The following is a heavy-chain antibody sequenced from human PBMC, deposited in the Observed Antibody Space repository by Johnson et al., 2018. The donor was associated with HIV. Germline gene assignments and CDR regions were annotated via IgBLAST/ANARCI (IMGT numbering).Heavy chain of an antibody. Sequence: QVQLVESGGGLVQPGGSLRLSCAASGFSFSDYFMSWIRQAPGKGLECISYISSSGSTIYYADSVKGRFTISRDNAKNSMYLQMNSLRAEDTAVYYCARAGRLGYCSGGSCYSPAFDIWGQGTMVTVS. J-gene: IGHJ3*02. D-gene: IGHD2-15*01. V-gene: IGHV3-11*04. CDR2: ISSSGSTI. CDR1: GFSFSDYF. CDR3: ARAGRLGYCSGGSCYSPAFDI.